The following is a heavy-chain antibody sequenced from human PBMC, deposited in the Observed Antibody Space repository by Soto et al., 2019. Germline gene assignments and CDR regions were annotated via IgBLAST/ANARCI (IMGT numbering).Heavy chain of an antibody. CDR3: ARLSRSSGWYY. D-gene: IGHD6-19*01. V-gene: IGHV4-39*01. CDR2: IYYSGST. CDR1: GDSISSSSYY. J-gene: IGHJ4*02. Sequence: SETLSLTCTVSGDSISSSSYYWGWIRQPPGKGLEWIGSIYYSGSTYYNPSLKSRVTISVDTSKNQFSLKLSSVTAADTAVYYCARLSRSSGWYYWGQGTLVTVSS.